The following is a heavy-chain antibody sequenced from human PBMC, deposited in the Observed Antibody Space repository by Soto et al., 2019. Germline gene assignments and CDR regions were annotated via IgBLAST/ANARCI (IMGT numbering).Heavy chain of an antibody. D-gene: IGHD5-12*01. CDR3: ARGPDRYSGYEGAFDI. V-gene: IGHV4-59*01. Sequence: TLSLTCTVSGGSISSYYWSWIRQPPGKGLEWIGYIYYSGSTNYNPSLKSRVTISVDTSKNQFSLKLSSVTAADTAVYYCARGPDRYSGYEGAFDIWGQGTMVTVSS. J-gene: IGHJ3*02. CDR2: IYYSGST. CDR1: GGSISSYY.